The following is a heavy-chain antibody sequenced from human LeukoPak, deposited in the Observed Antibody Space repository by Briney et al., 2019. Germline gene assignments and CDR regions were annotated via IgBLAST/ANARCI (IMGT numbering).Heavy chain of an antibody. J-gene: IGHJ4*02. D-gene: IGHD1-20*01. CDR3: ARPGPTYNWNDYYFDY. CDR2: IYPGDSDT. CDR1: GYSFTTYW. Sequence: GESLKISCKGSGYSFTTYWIGWVRQMPGKGLEWTGIIYPGDSDTRYSPSFQGQVTISADKSISTAYLQWSSLKASDTAMYYCARPGPTYNWNDYYFDYWGQGTLVTVSS. V-gene: IGHV5-51*01.